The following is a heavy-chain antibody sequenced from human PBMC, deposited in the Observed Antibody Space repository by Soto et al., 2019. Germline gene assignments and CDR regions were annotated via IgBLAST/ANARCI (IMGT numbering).Heavy chain of an antibody. CDR1: GGSISSGGYS. CDR2: IYHSGST. D-gene: IGHD3-22*01. Sequence: SETLSLTCAVSGGSISSGGYSWSWIRQPPGKGLEWIGYIYHSGSTYYNPSLKSRVTISVDRSKNQFSLKLSSVTAADTAVYYCARGRGYYDSSGYNWFDPWGQGTLVTVSS. V-gene: IGHV4-30-2*01. J-gene: IGHJ5*02. CDR3: ARGRGYYDSSGYNWFDP.